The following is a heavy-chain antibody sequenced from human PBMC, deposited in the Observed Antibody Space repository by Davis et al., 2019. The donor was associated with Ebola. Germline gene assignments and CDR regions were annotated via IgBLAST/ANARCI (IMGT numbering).Heavy chain of an antibody. CDR1: GGSISSGDYY. CDR2: IYYRGST. CDR3: ARNSSGFGHFDS. D-gene: IGHD3-22*01. J-gene: IGHJ4*02. V-gene: IGHV4-30-4*08. Sequence: LRLSCTVSGGSISSGDYYWSWIRQPPGKGLEWIGYIYYRGSTDYNTSLKSRVTISVDTSKNHFSLKINSVTAADTAVYYCARNSSGFGHFDSWGQGTLVIVSS.